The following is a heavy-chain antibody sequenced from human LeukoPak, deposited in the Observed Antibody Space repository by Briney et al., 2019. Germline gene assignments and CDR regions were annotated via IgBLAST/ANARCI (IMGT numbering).Heavy chain of an antibody. CDR1: GYTLTELS. Sequence: GASVKVSCKVSGYTLTELSMHWVRHAPGKGLEWMGGFDPEDGETIYAQKFQGRVTMTEDTSTDTAYMELSSLRSEDTAVYYCNGAPLKTKAAAGTTDFDYWGQGTLVTVSS. J-gene: IGHJ4*02. CDR2: FDPEDGET. D-gene: IGHD6-13*01. V-gene: IGHV1-24*01. CDR3: NGAPLKTKAAAGTTDFDY.